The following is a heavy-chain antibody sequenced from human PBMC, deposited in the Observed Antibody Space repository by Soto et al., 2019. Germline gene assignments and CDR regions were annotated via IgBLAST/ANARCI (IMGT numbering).Heavy chain of an antibody. J-gene: IGHJ6*02. D-gene: IGHD3-9*01. Sequence: QVQLVQSGAEVRKPGSSVNVSCKVSGGSFRNYGITWVRQAPGQGLEWMGGIMPIFGTANYAQKLRGRVTIVADESTSTAYMELSSLRSEDTAIYFCARARDYDLLTAREYSFDVWGQGTTVIVSS. CDR3: ARARDYDLLTAREYSFDV. CDR1: GGSFRNYG. V-gene: IGHV1-69*01. CDR2: IMPIFGTA.